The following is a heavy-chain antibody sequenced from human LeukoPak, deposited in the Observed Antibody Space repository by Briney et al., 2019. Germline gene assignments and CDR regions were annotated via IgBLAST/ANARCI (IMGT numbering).Heavy chain of an antibody. V-gene: IGHV1-2*02. CDR2: INPNSGGT. CDR3: AVSGYSSSWPTEDFDY. J-gene: IGHJ4*02. CDR1: GYTFTGYY. Sequence: ASVKVSCKASGYTFTGYYMHWVRQAPGQGLGWMGWINPNSGGTNYAQKFQGRVTMTRDTSISTAYMELSRLRSDDTAVYYCAVSGYSSSWPTEDFDYWGQGTLVTVSS. D-gene: IGHD6-13*01.